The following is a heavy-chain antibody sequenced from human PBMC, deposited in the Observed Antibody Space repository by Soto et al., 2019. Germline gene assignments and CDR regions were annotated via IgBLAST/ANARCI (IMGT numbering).Heavy chain of an antibody. Sequence: ASVKVSCKASGYTFTSYYVHWVRQAPGQGLEWMGIINPSGGSTSYAQKFQGRVTMTRDTSANTAYMQVSSVRSEDTAVYFCAREVVSGYDLGYWGQGTLVTVSS. CDR1: GYTFTSYY. V-gene: IGHV1-46*01. J-gene: IGHJ4*02. D-gene: IGHD5-12*01. CDR2: INPSGGST. CDR3: AREVVSGYDLGY.